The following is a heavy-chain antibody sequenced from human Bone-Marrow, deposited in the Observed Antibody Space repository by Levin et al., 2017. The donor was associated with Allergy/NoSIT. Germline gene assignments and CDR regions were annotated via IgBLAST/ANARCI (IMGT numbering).Heavy chain of an antibody. J-gene: IGHJ6*02. CDR2: IFYSGDT. D-gene: IGHD2-2*01. Sequence: PSETLSLTCTVSGGSIYIDSYYWGWIRQPPGKGLEWVGSIFYSGDTYYNPSLKSRVTISVHTSKNQFSLNLSSVTAADTAVYYCVRHGGICSRTTCYVPMIYHYYGLDVWGQGTTVTVSS. CDR3: VRHGGICSRTTCYVPMIYHYYGLDV. CDR1: GGSIYIDSYY. V-gene: IGHV4-39*01.